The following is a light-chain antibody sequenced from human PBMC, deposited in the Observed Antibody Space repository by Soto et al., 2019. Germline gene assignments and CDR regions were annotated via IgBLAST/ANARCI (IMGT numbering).Light chain of an antibody. CDR2: AAF. Sequence: QMTQSPSSLSASVGDRVIITCRASQSISTFLNWYQQKPGKAPKLLIYAAFSLQSGVPSRFSGSGSGTDFTLTINSLQPEDFATYYRQQSFTTSVTFGGGTKLEIK. V-gene: IGKV1-39*01. J-gene: IGKJ4*01. CDR1: QSISTF. CDR3: QQSFTTSVT.